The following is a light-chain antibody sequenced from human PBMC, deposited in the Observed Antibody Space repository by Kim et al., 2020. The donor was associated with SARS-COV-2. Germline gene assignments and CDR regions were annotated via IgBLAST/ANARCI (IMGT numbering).Light chain of an antibody. V-gene: IGLV2-14*03. CDR3: TSYTSSSTYV. CDR2: DVS. Sequence: GQSITISCAGTIRDIGAYKYVSWYQQHPGKAPKLLIYDVSDRPSGVSNRFSGSKSGNTASQTISGLQAEDEADYYCTSYTSSSTYVFGTGTKVTVL. J-gene: IGLJ1*01. CDR1: IRDIGAYKY.